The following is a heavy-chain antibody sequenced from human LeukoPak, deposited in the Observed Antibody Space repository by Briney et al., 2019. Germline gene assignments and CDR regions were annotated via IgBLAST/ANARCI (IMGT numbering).Heavy chain of an antibody. CDR1: GFTFSSYA. CDR2: IDWNSAGI. Sequence: PGGSLRLSCAASGFTFSSYAMSWVRQAPGKGLEWVSPIDWNSAGIGYADSVKGRFTISRDNAKNSLYLQMNSLRAEDTALYYCARWAYSSGWYLNYYYYYMDVWAKGPRSPSP. CDR3: ARWAYSSGWYLNYYYYYMDV. J-gene: IGHJ6*03. D-gene: IGHD6-19*01. V-gene: IGHV3-20*04.